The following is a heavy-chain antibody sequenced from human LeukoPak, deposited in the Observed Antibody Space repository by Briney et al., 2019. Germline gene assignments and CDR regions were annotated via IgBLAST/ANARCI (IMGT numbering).Heavy chain of an antibody. V-gene: IGHV4-34*01. Sequence: SETLSLTCAVYGGSFSGYYWSWIRQPPGKGLEWIGEINHSGSTNYNPSLKSRVTISVDTSKNQFSLKLSSVTAADTAVYCCARLHSSRGSAFDYWGQGTLVTVSS. CDR1: GGSFSGYY. CDR2: INHSGST. J-gene: IGHJ4*02. CDR3: ARLHSSRGSAFDY. D-gene: IGHD3-10*01.